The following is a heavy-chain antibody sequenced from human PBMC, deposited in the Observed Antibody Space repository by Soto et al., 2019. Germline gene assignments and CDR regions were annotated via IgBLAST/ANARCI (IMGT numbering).Heavy chain of an antibody. CDR3: ASDRCSGGSCYSEFDY. CDR2: ISSSSSYI. CDR1: GFTFSSYS. D-gene: IGHD2-15*01. Sequence: EVQLVESGGGLVKPGGSLRLSCAASGFTFSSYSMNWVRQAPGKGLEWVSSISSSSSYIYYADSVKGRFTISRDNAKNSLYLQMNSLRAEDTAVYYCASDRCSGGSCYSEFDYWGQGTLVTVSS. V-gene: IGHV3-21*01. J-gene: IGHJ4*02.